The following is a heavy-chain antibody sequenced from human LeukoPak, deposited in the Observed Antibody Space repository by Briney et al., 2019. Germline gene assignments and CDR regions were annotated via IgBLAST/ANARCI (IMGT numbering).Heavy chain of an antibody. CDR1: GFTFSTYA. CDR3: AKDLWGYTSHSTSYYFDY. J-gene: IGHJ4*02. D-gene: IGHD6-13*01. Sequence: GGSLRLSCAASGFTFSTYAMGWVRQAPGKGLEWVSTISGSGVSIYSADSVKGRFTISRDNSKNTLYLQMNSLRAEDTAVYYCAKDLWGYTSHSTSYYFDYWGQGTLVTVSS. CDR2: ISGSGVSI. V-gene: IGHV3-23*01.